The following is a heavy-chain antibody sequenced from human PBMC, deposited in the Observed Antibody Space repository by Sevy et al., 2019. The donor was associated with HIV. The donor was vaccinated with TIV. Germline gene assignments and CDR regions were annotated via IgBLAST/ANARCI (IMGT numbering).Heavy chain of an antibody. CDR2: INQDGSEK. J-gene: IGHJ3*02. CDR3: ARDRWAKYPEDGFDI. CDR1: GISFSNYW. V-gene: IGHV3-7*01. Sequence: GGSPRLSCAASGISFSNYWMSWVRQAPGKGLEWVANINQDGSEKKFVGSVKGRFTISRDNAKNSVYLQMNSLTAEDTAVYYCARDRWAKYPEDGFDIWGQGTMVTVSS.